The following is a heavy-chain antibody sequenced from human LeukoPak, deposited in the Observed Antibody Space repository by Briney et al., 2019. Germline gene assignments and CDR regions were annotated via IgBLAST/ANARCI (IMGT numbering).Heavy chain of an antibody. D-gene: IGHD6-6*01. CDR1: GGSFSGYY. V-gene: IGHV4-34*01. J-gene: IGHJ5*02. CDR3: ARLPEYSSSPGRFDP. Sequence: SETLSLTCAVYGGSFSGYYWSWIRQPLGKGLEWIGEINHSGSTNYNPSLKSRVTISVDTSKNQFSLKLSSVTAADTAVYYCARLPEYSSSPGRFDPWGQGTLVTVSS. CDR2: INHSGST.